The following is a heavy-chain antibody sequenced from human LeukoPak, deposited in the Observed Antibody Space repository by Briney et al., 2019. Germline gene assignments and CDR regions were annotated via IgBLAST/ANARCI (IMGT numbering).Heavy chain of an antibody. J-gene: IGHJ4*02. V-gene: IGHV3-74*01. CDR3: AKLPRTYYDFWSGQYYFDY. CDR1: GFTFGTYW. CDR2: LDTDGTDT. Sequence: QPGGSLRLSCAASGFTFGTYWMHWVRQAPGKGLVWVSRLDTDGTDTAYADSVKGRFTISRDNSKNTLYLQMNSLRAEDTAVYYCAKLPRTYYDFWSGQYYFDYWGQGTLVTVSS. D-gene: IGHD3-3*01.